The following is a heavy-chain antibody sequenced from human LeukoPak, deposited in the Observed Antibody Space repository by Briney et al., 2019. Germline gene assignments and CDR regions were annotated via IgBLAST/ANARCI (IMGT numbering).Heavy chain of an antibody. J-gene: IGHJ4*02. V-gene: IGHV3-21*01. D-gene: IGHD6-19*01. CDR1: GFTFRSYS. Sequence: GGSLRLSCAASGFTFRSYSMIWVRQAPGKGLEWVSSISGTSTYIYYADSVTGRSTISRDNAKNSLYLQVNSLRAEDTAVYYCAKDQWNPDYWGQGTLVSVSS. CDR2: ISGTSTYI. CDR3: AKDQWNPDY.